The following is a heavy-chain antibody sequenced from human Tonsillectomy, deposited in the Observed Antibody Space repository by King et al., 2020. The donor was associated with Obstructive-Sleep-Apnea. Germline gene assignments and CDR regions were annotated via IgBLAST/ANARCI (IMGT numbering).Heavy chain of an antibody. CDR1: GFTFSSYG. J-gene: IGHJ6*04. V-gene: IGHV3-30*18. Sequence: VQLVESGGGVVQPGRSLRLSCAASGFTFSSYGMHWVRQAPGKGLEWVAVMSYDGSKKYYADSVKGRFTISRDNSKNTLYLQMDSLRAEDTAVYYCAKDKDDVLTGYSRHYGMDVWGKGTTVTVSA. CDR2: MSYDGSKK. CDR3: AKDKDDVLTGYSRHYGMDV. D-gene: IGHD3-9*01.